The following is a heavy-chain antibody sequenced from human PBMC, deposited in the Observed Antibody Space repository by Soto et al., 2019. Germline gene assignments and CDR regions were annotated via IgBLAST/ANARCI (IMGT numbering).Heavy chain of an antibody. CDR3: AIYNVTGLFDY. J-gene: IGHJ4*02. CDR2: INHSEST. D-gene: IGHD1-1*01. Sequence: QVQLQQWGAGMLKPSETLSLTCAVYGGTFSGYYWTCIRQPPGTGLEWIGEINHSESTNYTPSLNSRVTISVDPFKKQLSMKLTSVTAADTAVYYCAIYNVTGLFDYWGQGTLVTVSS. V-gene: IGHV4-34*08. CDR1: GGTFSGYY.